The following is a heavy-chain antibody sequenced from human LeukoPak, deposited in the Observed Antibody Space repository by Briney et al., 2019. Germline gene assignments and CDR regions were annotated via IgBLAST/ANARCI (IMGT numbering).Heavy chain of an antibody. V-gene: IGHV3-30*02. CDR3: GRYYFDY. CDR2: IRYDGSNK. CDR1: GFTFSSYG. J-gene: IGHJ4*02. D-gene: IGHD4-17*01. Sequence: GGSLRLSCAASGFTFSSYGMHWVRQAPGKGLEWVAFIRYDGSNKYYADSVKGRFTTSRDNAKNTLYLQMNSLRAEDTAVYYCGRYYFDYWGQGTLATVSS.